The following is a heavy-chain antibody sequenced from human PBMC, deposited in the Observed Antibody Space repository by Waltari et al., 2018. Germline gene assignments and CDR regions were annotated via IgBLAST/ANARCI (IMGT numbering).Heavy chain of an antibody. CDR2: IYPGDSDT. CDR1: GYSFTSYW. CDR3: ARHLGACSGGSCYSWYFDL. D-gene: IGHD2-15*01. Sequence: EVQLVQSGAEVKKPGESLKISCKGSGYSFTSYWIGWVRQMPGKGLEWMGIIYPGDSDTRYSPSFQGQVTISADKSISTAYLQWSSLKASDTAMYYCARHLGACSGGSCYSWYFDLWGRGTLVTVSS. J-gene: IGHJ2*01. V-gene: IGHV5-51*01.